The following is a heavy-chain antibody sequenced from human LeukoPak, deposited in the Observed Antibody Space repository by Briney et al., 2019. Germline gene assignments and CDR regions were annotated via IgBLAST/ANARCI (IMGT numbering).Heavy chain of an antibody. V-gene: IGHV3-9*01. CDR1: GFTFDDYA. CDR2: ISWNSGSI. Sequence: GGSLRLSCAASGFTFDDYAMHWVRQAPGKGLEWVSGISWNSGSIGYADSVKGRFTISRDNAKNSLYLQMNSLRAEDTALYYCAKDPLPSGIAMAGTLDWGQGTLVTVSS. D-gene: IGHD6-19*01. CDR3: AKDPLPSGIAMAGTLD. J-gene: IGHJ4*02.